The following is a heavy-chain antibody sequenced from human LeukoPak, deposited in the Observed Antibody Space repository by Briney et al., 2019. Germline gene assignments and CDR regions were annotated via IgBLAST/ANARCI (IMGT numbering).Heavy chain of an antibody. CDR1: GFTVSSNY. CDR3: AKSYSPVNFDY. D-gene: IGHD3-10*01. J-gene: IGHJ4*02. CDR2: IYSGGST. Sequence: PGGSLRLSCAASGFTVSSNYMSWVRQAPGKGLEWVSVIYSGGSTYYADSVEGRFTISRDNSKNTLYLQMNGLRAEDTAVYYCAKSYSPVNFDYWGQGTLVTVSS. V-gene: IGHV3-53*01.